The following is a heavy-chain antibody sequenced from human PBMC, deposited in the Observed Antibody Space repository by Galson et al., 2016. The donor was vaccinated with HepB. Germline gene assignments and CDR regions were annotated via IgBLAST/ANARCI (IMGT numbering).Heavy chain of an antibody. CDR1: GFTFSGYS. D-gene: IGHD2-2*01. CDR2: ISSDGRST. J-gene: IGHJ3*02. CDR3: VKSGYCSITDCFHAFGI. V-gene: IGHV3-64D*06. Sequence: SLRLSCAASGFTFSGYSMHWVRQAPGKGLEYVSTISSDGRSTYYVDSVRGSSTISRDNSKNTLYLQMRSLRAEDTAMYYCVKSGYCSITDCFHAFGIWGRGTMVTVSS.